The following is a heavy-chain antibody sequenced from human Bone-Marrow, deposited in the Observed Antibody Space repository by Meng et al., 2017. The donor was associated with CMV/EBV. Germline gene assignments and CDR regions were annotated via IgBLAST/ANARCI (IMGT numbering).Heavy chain of an antibody. J-gene: IGHJ3*02. CDR2: TYHSGNT. CDR1: GFSISSGYY. Sequence: SETLSLTCIVSGFSISSGYYWGWVRQPPGKGLEYIGSTYHSGNTFHNPSLMSRLTIPADTSMNKFSLNLNSVTAADTAIYYCVRLGFNARAVDTCGQGTMVTVSS. CDR3: VRLGFNARAVDT. V-gene: IGHV4-38-2*02. D-gene: IGHD2-2*01.